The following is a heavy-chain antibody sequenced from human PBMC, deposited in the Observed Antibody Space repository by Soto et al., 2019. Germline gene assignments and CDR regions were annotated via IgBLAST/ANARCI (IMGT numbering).Heavy chain of an antibody. Sequence: TGGFLRLSCAASGVTFSSYWMHWVRQAPGKGLVWVSRINSDGSSTSYADSVKGRFTISRDNAKNTLYLQMNSLRAEDTAVYYCANTRGGYFDYWGQGTLVTVSS. CDR3: ANTRGGYFDY. V-gene: IGHV3-74*01. CDR2: INSDGSST. CDR1: GVTFSSYW. J-gene: IGHJ4*02. D-gene: IGHD2-15*01.